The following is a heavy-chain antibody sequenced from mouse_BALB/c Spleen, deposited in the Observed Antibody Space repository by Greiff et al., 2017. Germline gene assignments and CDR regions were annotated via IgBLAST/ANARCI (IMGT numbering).Heavy chain of an antibody. J-gene: IGHJ1*01. Sequence: EVQLQQSGAELVRSGASVKLSCTASGFNIKDYYMHWVKQRPEQGLEWIGWIDPENGDTEYAPKFQGKATMTADTSSNTAYLQLSSLTSEDTAVYYCARRGSSPYWYFDVWGAGTTVTVSS. CDR1: GFNIKDYY. CDR3: ARRGSSPYWYFDV. V-gene: IGHV14-4*02. CDR2: IDPENGDT. D-gene: IGHD1-1*01.